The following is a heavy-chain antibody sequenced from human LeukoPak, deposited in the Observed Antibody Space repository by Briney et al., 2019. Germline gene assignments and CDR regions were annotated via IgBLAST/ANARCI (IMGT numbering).Heavy chain of an antibody. CDR3: AKASSDMYYFDY. CDR1: GFTFDDYA. Sequence: QSGGSLRLSCAASGFTFDDYAMHWVRQAPGGGLEWVSGISWNSGSIGYADSVKGRFTISRDNAKNSLYLQMNSLRAEDTALYYCAKASSDMYYFDYWGQGTLVTVSS. J-gene: IGHJ4*02. CDR2: ISWNSGSI. D-gene: IGHD6-6*01. V-gene: IGHV3-9*01.